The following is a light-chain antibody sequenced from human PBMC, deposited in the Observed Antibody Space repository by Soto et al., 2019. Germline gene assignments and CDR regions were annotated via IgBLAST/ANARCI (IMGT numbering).Light chain of an antibody. J-gene: IGKJ4*01. CDR3: QHYNNLPLT. V-gene: IGKV3-20*01. Sequence: EIVLTHSPGPLSLSPGETATLSCRAGQSVSSNYLAWYQQKPGQAPRLLIHGASSRATGIPDRFSGSGSGTEFTLSISSLQSEDSAIYYCQHYNNLPLTFGGGTKVDIK. CDR2: GAS. CDR1: QSVSSNY.